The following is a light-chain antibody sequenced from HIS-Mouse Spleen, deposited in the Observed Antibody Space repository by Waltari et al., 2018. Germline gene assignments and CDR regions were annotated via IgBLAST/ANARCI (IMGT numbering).Light chain of an antibody. CDR2: EGS. CDR1: SSDVGSYNL. Sequence: QSALTQPASVSGSPGQSITISSTGTSSDVGSYNLVSWYQQHPGKAPKRMIYEGSKRPSGVSNAFSGSKSGNTASLRSSGLQSEDEADNYCCSYAGSSTWVFGGGTKLTVL. V-gene: IGLV2-23*01. J-gene: IGLJ3*02. CDR3: CSYAGSSTWV.